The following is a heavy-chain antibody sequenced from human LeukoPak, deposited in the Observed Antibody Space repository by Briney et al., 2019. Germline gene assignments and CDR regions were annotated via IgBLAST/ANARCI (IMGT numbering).Heavy chain of an antibody. V-gene: IGHV1-2*02. J-gene: IGHJ5*02. CDR1: GYTFTGYY. D-gene: IGHD3-10*01. Sequence: ASVKVSCKASGYTFTGYYMHWVRQAPGQGLEWMGWINPNSGGTNYAQKFQGRDTMTRDTSISTAYMELSRLRSDDTAVYYCARVLVRGVANNWFDPWGQGTLVTVSS. CDR2: INPNSGGT. CDR3: ARVLVRGVANNWFDP.